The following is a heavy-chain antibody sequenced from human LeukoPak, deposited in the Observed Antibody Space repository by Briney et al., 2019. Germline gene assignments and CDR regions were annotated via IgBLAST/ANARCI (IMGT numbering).Heavy chain of an antibody. CDR3: ARVVTDNSAEGNYFDY. CDR1: GYTFTNYD. J-gene: IGHJ4*02. Sequence: ASVKVSCRASGYTFTNYDISWVRQAPGQGLEWMGIINPSGGSTSYAQKFQGRVTMTRDTSTSTVYMELSSLRSEDTAVYYCARVVTDNSAEGNYFDYWGQGTLVTVSS. V-gene: IGHV1-46*01. CDR2: INPSGGST. D-gene: IGHD3-22*01.